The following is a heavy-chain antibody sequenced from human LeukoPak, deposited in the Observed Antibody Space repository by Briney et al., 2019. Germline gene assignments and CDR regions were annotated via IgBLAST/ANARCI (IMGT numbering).Heavy chain of an antibody. D-gene: IGHD3-3*01. CDR1: GFTVSSNY. CDR2: IYSGGST. Sequence: GGSLRLSCAASGFTVSSNYMSWVRQAPGKGLEWVSVIYSGGSTYYADSVKGRFTISRDNSKNTLYLQMNSLRAEDTAVYYCAKSYDFWSGYSQAYYYYGMDVWGQGTTVTVSS. V-gene: IGHV3-66*01. CDR3: AKSYDFWSGYSQAYYYYGMDV. J-gene: IGHJ6*02.